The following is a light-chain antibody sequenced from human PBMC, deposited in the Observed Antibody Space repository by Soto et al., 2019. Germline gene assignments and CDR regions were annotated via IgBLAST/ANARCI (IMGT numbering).Light chain of an antibody. CDR3: SSYTPNTALDRV. CDR2: EVS. V-gene: IGLV2-14*01. CDR1: SSDVGGYNY. Sequence: QSVLTQPASVSGSPGQSITISCSGTSSDVGGYNYVSWYQQHPGKAPKLIIYEVSNRPSGISNRFSGSKSADTASLTISGLQAEDEADYYCSSYTPNTALDRVFGNGTKVTVL. J-gene: IGLJ1*01.